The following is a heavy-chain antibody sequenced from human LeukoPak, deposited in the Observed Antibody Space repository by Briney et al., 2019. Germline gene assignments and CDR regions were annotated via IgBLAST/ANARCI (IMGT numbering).Heavy chain of an antibody. J-gene: IGHJ6*03. CDR3: ARDRLHMDV. D-gene: IGHD6-25*01. CDR1: GGSISSSSYY. CDR2: IYYSGIT. V-gene: IGHV4-39*07. Sequence: SETLSLTCTVSGGSISSSSYYWGWIRQPPGKGLEWIGSIYYSGITYYNPSLKSRVTMSVDTSKNQFSLKLSSVTAADTAVYYCARDRLHMDVWGKGTTVTISS.